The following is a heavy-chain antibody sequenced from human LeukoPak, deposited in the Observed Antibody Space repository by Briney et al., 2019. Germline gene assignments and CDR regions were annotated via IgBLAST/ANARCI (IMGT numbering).Heavy chain of an antibody. D-gene: IGHD3-22*01. CDR2: AYYNSNWYY. J-gene: IGHJ5*02. Sequence: SQTLSLTCAISGDSVSTTSAGWNWIRQSPSRGLEWLGRAYYNSNWYYNYAVSVKGRITIHPDTPKNQFSLQLNSVTPEDTAVYYCARGPARYTMMGRGWFDPWGQGTLVTVSS. CDR3: ARGPARYTMMGRGWFDP. CDR1: GDSVSTTSAG. V-gene: IGHV6-1*01.